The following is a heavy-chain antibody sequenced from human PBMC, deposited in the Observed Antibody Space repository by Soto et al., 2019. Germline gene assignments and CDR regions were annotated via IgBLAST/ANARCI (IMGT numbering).Heavy chain of an antibody. CDR2: IYYSGST. D-gene: IGHD3-3*01. CDR1: GGSISSYY. Sequence: PSETLSLTCTVSGGSISSYYWSWIRQPPGKGLEWIGYIYYSGSTNYNPSLKSRVTISVDTSKNQFSLKLSSVTAADTAVYYCARATPITIFAVVIGCTWFDPWGQGTLVTVSS. V-gene: IGHV4-59*01. CDR3: ARATPITIFAVVIGCTWFDP. J-gene: IGHJ5*02.